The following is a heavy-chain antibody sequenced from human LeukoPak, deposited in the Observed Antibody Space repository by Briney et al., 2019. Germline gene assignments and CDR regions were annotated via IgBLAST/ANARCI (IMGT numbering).Heavy chain of an antibody. J-gene: IGHJ4*02. D-gene: IGHD3-22*01. CDR1: GYTFTSYG. V-gene: IGHV1-18*01. CDR3: ARALPDPEIVVVINGFDY. CDR2: ISAYNGNT. Sequence: GASVKVSCKASGYTFTSYGISWVRQAPGQGLEWMGWISAYNGNTNYAQKLQGRVTMTTDTSTSTAYMELRSLRSDDTAVYYCARALPDPEIVVVINGFDYWGQGTLVTVSS.